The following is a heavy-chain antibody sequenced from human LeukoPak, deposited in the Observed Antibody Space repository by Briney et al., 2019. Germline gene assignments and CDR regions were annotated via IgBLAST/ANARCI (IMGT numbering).Heavy chain of an antibody. D-gene: IGHD5-12*01. CDR3: ARDAGNSGYGCDL. J-gene: IGHJ5*02. V-gene: IGHV3-48*01. CDR1: GFTFSQYS. CDR2: LRYTGET. Sequence: PGGSLRLSCAASGFTFSQYSINWVRQAPGQGLEWVSHLRYTGETFYADSVKGRFTISRDNVRNSLYLQMNSLRAEDTAMYYCARDAGNSGYGCDLWGQGTLVTVSS.